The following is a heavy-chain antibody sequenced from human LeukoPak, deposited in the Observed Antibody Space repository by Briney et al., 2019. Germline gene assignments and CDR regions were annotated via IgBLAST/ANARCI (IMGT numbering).Heavy chain of an antibody. J-gene: IGHJ6*03. V-gene: IGHV1-18*01. Sequence: GASVKVSCKASGYTFTSYGISWVRQAPGQGLEWMGWISAYNGNTNYAQKLQGRVTMTTDTSTSTAYMELRSLRSDDTAVYYCGSNDIAVAGTAEKRQAFGHYYYYYMDVWGKGTTVTVSS. CDR2: ISAYNGNT. CDR3: GSNDIAVAGTAEKRQAFGHYYYYYMDV. CDR1: GYTFTSYG. D-gene: IGHD6-19*01.